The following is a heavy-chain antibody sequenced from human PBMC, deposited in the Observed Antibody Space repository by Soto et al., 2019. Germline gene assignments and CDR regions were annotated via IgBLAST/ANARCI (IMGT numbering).Heavy chain of an antibody. V-gene: IGHV4-34*01. D-gene: IGHD6-13*01. CDR2: INHSGST. J-gene: IGHJ6*02. CDR1: GGSFSGYY. CDR3: ARDRSSSWYYYYGMDV. Sequence: SETLSLTCAVYGGSFSGYYWSWIRQPPGKGLEWIGEINHSGSTNYNPSLKSRVTISVDTSKNQFSLKLSSVTAADTAVYYCARDRSSSWYYYYGMDVWGQGTTVTVSS.